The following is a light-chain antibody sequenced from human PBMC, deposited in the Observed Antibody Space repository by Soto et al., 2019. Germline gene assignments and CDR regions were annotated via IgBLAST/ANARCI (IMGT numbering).Light chain of an antibody. CDR2: AAS. CDR3: QQSNRNPHYT. CDR1: QNMTTY. V-gene: IGKV1-39*01. J-gene: IGKJ2*01. Sequence: DIQLTQSPSSLSASVGDRVTISCRASQNMTTYLNWYQQKPGTAPRLLIYAASNLQSGVPSRFSGSGSGTDFTLTISSLQPEDFATYYCQQSNRNPHYTFGQGTKLEIK.